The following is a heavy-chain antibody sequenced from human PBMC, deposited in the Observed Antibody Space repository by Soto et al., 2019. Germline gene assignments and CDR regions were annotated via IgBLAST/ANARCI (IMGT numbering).Heavy chain of an antibody. D-gene: IGHD3-9*01. J-gene: IGHJ4*02. CDR3: ARSRYFDWLPLDS. CDR2: VYHSGDT. V-gene: IGHV4-4*02. CDR1: GGSISTSNW. Sequence: QVQLQESGPGLVKPSGTLSLTCAVSGGSISTSNWWAWVRQSPGKGLEWLGEVYHSGDTNYNPSLKSRVTVSVDYPKNHSSLKLTSVTAADTAVYFCARSRYFDWLPLDSWGQGTLVTVSS.